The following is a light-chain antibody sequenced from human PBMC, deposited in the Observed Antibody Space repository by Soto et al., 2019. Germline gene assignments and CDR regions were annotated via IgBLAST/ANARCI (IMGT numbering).Light chain of an antibody. CDR2: DAS. CDR1: RDISVY. CDR3: QQYYNRPPYT. V-gene: IGKV1-33*01. Sequence: DIQMTQSPSSLSASVGDRVTITCQASRDISVYLNWYQQKPGKPPQLLVFDASNLQTGVPSRFGGSGSGTHFTFTISSPQPEDIATYYCQQYYNRPPYTFGQGTRLESK. J-gene: IGKJ2*01.